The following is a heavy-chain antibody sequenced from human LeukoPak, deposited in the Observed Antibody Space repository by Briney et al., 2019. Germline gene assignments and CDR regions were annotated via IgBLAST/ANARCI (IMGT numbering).Heavy chain of an antibody. Sequence: PGGSLRLSCAASGFTFSSYWMSWVRQAPGKGLEWVANIKQDGSEKYYVDSVKGRFTISRDNAKNSLYLQMNSLRAEDTAVYYCAKDYCSGGSCYYFDCWGQGTLVTVSS. CDR2: IKQDGSEK. J-gene: IGHJ4*02. D-gene: IGHD2-15*01. CDR1: GFTFSSYW. CDR3: AKDYCSGGSCYYFDC. V-gene: IGHV3-7*04.